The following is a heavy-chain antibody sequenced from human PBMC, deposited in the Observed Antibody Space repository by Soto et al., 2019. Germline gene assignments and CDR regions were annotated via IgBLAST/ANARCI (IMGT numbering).Heavy chain of an antibody. Sequence: EVQLVESGGGLVQPGGSLRLSCAASGFTFSSYSMNWVRQAPGKGLEWVSYISSSSSTIYYADSVKGRFTISRDNAKNALYLQMNSLRDEDTAVYYCARESAALNWFDPWGQGTLVTVSS. J-gene: IGHJ5*02. V-gene: IGHV3-48*02. D-gene: IGHD2-2*01. CDR3: ARESAALNWFDP. CDR2: ISSSSSTI. CDR1: GFTFSSYS.